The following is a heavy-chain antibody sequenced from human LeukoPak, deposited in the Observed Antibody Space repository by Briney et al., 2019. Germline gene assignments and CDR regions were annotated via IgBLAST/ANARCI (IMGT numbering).Heavy chain of an antibody. Sequence: GGSLRLSCAASGFTFSSYSMNWVSQAPGKGLEWVSSISSSSSYIYYADSVKGRFTISRDNAKNSLYLKMNSLRAEDTAVYYCATSDSYQSGSYSYWGQGTLVTVSS. D-gene: IGHD1-26*01. V-gene: IGHV3-21*01. CDR3: ATSDSYQSGSYSY. CDR2: ISSSSSYI. CDR1: GFTFSSYS. J-gene: IGHJ4*02.